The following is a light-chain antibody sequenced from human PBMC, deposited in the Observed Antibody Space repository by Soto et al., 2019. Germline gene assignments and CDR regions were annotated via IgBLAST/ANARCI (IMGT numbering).Light chain of an antibody. J-gene: IGKJ1*01. V-gene: IGKV3D-20*02. CDR3: QQRSNWPQT. Sequence: EIVLTQSPSTLSLSPGERATLSCRASQSVSSNYLAWYQQKPGQAPRLLLYGASSRATGIPDRFSGSGSGTDFTLTISSLEPEDFAVYYCQQRSNWPQTFGQGTKVDIK. CDR1: QSVSSNY. CDR2: GAS.